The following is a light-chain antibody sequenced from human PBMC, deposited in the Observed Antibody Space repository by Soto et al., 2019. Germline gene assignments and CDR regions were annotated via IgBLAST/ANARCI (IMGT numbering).Light chain of an antibody. CDR2: GAY. J-gene: IGKJ5*01. V-gene: IGKV3D-20*02. CDR3: QQRYNWPIT. Sequence: DIVLTQSPGTLSLSPGERDTLSCMASQSVSSSYLAWYQQKPGQAPRLLIYGAYSRATGIPARFSGSGSGTEFTLTISSLQSEDFAVYYCQQRYNWPITFGPGTRLDIK. CDR1: QSVSSSY.